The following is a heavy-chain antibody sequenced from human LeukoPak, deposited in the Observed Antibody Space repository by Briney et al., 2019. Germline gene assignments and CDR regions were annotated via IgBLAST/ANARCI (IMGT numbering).Heavy chain of an antibody. Sequence: GGSLRLSCAASGFTFSSYVMHWVRQAPGKGLEWVAIISYDGSNEYYADSVKGRFTISRDNSKNTLYLQMNSLRAADTAVYYCARAKGTSYLSSFDYWGQGTLVTVSS. CDR2: ISYDGSNE. D-gene: IGHD6-6*01. V-gene: IGHV3-30*04. CDR3: ARAKGTSYLSSFDY. CDR1: GFTFSSYV. J-gene: IGHJ4*02.